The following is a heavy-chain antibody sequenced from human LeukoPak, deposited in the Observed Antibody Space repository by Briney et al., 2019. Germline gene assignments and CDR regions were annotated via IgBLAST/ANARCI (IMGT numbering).Heavy chain of an antibody. J-gene: IGHJ4*02. CDR2: IYYSGST. CDR1: DGSIRSSSYY. V-gene: IGHV4-39*07. CDR3: ARVHRRGFGEIFIDY. D-gene: IGHD3-10*01. Sequence: SETLSLTCTVSDGSIRSSSYYWGWIRQPPGKGLEWIGSIYYSGSTYYNPSLKSRVTISEVTSKNQFSLKLSSVTAADTAIYYCARVHRRGFGEIFIDYWGQGTLVTVSS.